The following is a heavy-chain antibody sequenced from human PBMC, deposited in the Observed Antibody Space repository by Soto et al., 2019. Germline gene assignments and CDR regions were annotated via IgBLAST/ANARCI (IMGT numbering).Heavy chain of an antibody. CDR2: ISAYNGNT. D-gene: IGHD3-16*01. J-gene: IGHJ4*02. CDR1: GYTFTSYG. CDR3: AIDAQGVFLHY. V-gene: IGHV1-18*01. Sequence: QVQLVQSGAEGKKPGASVKVSCKASGYTFTSYGISWVRQAPGQGLSWMGWISAYNGNTNYAQKLPGRVTMTTDTSTSTAYMELRSLTSDDTAVYDGAIDAQGVFLHYWGQGTLVTVSS.